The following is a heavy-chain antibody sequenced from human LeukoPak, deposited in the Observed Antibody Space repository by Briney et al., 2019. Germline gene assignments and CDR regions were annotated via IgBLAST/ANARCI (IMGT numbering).Heavy chain of an antibody. J-gene: IGHJ4*02. V-gene: IGHV3-23*01. Sequence: PGGSLRLSCAASGFTFSSYAMSWVRQAPGKGLEWVSAIIGSGGSTYYADSVKGRFTNSRDNSKNTLYLQMNSLRAEDSAVYYCAKDEQLVDFDYWGQGTLVTVSS. CDR3: AKDEQLVDFDY. CDR2: IIGSGGST. CDR1: GFTFSSYA. D-gene: IGHD6-6*01.